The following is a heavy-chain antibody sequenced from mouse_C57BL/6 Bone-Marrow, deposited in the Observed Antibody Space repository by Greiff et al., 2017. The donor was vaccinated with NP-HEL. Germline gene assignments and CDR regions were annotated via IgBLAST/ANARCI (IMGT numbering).Heavy chain of an antibody. CDR3: ARRGDGYPYYFDY. CDR2: ISNGGGST. CDR1: GFTFSDYY. D-gene: IGHD2-3*01. J-gene: IGHJ2*01. Sequence: EVNVVESGGGLVQPGGSLKLSCAASGFTFSDYYMYWVRQTPEKRLEWVAYISNGGGSTYYPDTVKGRFTISRDNAKNTLYLQMSRLKSEDTAMYYCARRGDGYPYYFDYWGQGTTLTVSS. V-gene: IGHV5-12*01.